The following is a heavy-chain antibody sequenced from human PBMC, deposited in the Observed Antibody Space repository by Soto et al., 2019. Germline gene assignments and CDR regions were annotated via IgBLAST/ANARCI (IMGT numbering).Heavy chain of an antibody. D-gene: IGHD3-3*02. J-gene: IGHJ3*02. CDR2: IVSDGSAI. V-gene: IGHV3-33*08. Sequence: GGSLRLSCAVSGFTFSFYGFHWVRQSPGKGLEWLGVIVSDGSAIYHADSLEGRFFISRDNSKDILYLQMNSLRVEDTAVYYCARDDAFDNENGFDMWGQGTMVTVSS. CDR1: GFTFSFYG. CDR3: ARDDAFDNENGFDM.